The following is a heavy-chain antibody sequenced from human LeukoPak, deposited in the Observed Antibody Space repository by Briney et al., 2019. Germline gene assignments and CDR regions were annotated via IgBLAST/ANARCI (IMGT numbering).Heavy chain of an antibody. Sequence: GESLKISCKGSGYTFTTCWIGWVRQMPGKGLEWMGIIYPGDSDTRYSPSFQGQVTFSDDKSISTAYLQWSSLKASDTAMYYCARRSSIATPLFDYWGQGTLVTVSS. D-gene: IGHD6-6*01. CDR3: ARRSSIATPLFDY. CDR1: GYTFTTCW. J-gene: IGHJ4*02. CDR2: IYPGDSDT. V-gene: IGHV5-51*01.